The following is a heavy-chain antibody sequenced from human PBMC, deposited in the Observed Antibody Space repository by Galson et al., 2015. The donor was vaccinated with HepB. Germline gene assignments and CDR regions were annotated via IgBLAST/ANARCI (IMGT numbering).Heavy chain of an antibody. J-gene: IGHJ4*02. Sequence: SLRLSCAVSGATFSHYGMHWVRQAPGKGLEWVAGIWADGAKEFYAESVQGRFTISRDNSKNILYLQMDSLRVEDTAAYFCTRDGSGSRPESYFDYWGQGTLVTVSS. D-gene: IGHD1-26*01. CDR1: GATFSHYG. V-gene: IGHV3-33*01. CDR2: IWADGAKE. CDR3: TRDGSGSRPESYFDY.